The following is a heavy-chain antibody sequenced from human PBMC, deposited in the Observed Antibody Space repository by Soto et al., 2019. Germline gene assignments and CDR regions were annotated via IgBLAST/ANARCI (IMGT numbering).Heavy chain of an antibody. CDR1: GGSISRSSYC. V-gene: IGHV4-39*01. CDR3: ARLAGLSWDIALLPAAGDAFDI. Sequence: SETLSLTCTVSGGSISRSSYCWGWIRQPPGKGLEWIGSINYSGSTYYNPSLKSRVSISLDTSKNHFSLNLSSVTAADTAMYYCARLAGLSWDIALLPAAGDAFDIWGQGTMVTVSS. J-gene: IGHJ3*02. CDR2: INYSGST. D-gene: IGHD2-2*01.